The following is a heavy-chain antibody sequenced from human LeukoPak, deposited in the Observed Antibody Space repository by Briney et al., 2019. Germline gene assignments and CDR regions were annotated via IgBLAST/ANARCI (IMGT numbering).Heavy chain of an antibody. V-gene: IGHV4-59*12. J-gene: IGHJ4*02. D-gene: IGHD3-10*01. CDR1: GGSISSYY. CDR2: IYYSGST. CDR3: ARGALITMVRGALDY. Sequence: SETLSLTCTVSGGSISSYYWSWIRQPPGKGLEWIGYIYYSGSTNYNPSLKSRVTISVDTSKNQFSLKLSSVTAADTAVYYCARGALITMVRGALDYWGQGTLVTVSS.